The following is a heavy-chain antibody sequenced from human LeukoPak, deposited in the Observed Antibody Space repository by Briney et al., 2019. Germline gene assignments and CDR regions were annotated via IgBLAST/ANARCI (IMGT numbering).Heavy chain of an antibody. CDR1: GFTFSNYA. CDR2: ISGSGGST. CDR3: AKRGGIAAAGTKSYYYYYGMDV. D-gene: IGHD6-13*01. V-gene: IGHV3-23*01. J-gene: IGHJ6*02. Sequence: PGGSLRLSCAASGFTFSNYATSWVRQAPGKGLEWVSAISGSGGSTYYADSVKGRFTISRDNSKNTLYLQMNSLRAEDTAVYYCAKRGGIAAAGTKSYYYYYGMDVWGQGTTVTVSS.